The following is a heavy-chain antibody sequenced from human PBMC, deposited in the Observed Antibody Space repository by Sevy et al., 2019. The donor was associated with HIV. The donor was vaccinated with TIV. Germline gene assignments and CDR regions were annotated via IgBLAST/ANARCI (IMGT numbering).Heavy chain of an antibody. J-gene: IGHJ6*02. CDR3: ARLQGTISPHKSFGMDI. CDR1: GFTFGDYA. V-gene: IGHV3-49*03. CDR2: IRSKIYGGTP. D-gene: IGHD3-3*01. Sequence: GGSLRLSCATSGFTFGDYAVSWLRQAPGKGLQWVGFIRSKIYGGTPEYAASVKGRFTISRDDSKSIAYLQMNSLKTGDTAVCYCARLQGTISPHKSFGMDIWGQGTTVTVSS.